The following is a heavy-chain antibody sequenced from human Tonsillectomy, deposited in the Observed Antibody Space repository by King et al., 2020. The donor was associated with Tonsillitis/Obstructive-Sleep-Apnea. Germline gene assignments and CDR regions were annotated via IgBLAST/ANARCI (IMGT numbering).Heavy chain of an antibody. D-gene: IGHD2-2*01. V-gene: IGHV4-59*08. CDR1: GGSISSYY. CDR3: ARPYCSSTSCYGYFQH. Sequence: QLQESGPGLVKPSETLSLTCTVSGGSISSYYWSWIRQPPGKGLEWIGYIYYSGSTNYNPSLKSRVTISVDTSKNQFSLKLSSVTAADTAVYYCARPYCSSTSCYGYFQHWGQGTLVTVSS. J-gene: IGHJ1*01. CDR2: IYYSGST.